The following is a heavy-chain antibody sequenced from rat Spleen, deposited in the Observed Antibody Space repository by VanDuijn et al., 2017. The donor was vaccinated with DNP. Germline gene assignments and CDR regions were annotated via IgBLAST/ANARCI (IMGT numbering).Heavy chain of an antibody. CDR3: TRDEAALVAY. CDR2: ISAGGDST. V-gene: IGHV5-7*01. Sequence: EVQLVESGGGLVQPGRSLKVSCAASGFTFSDYNMAWVRQAPKKGLEWVATISAGGDSTSFRDSVKGRFTISRDNAKSTLYLQMNSLRSEDTATYYCTRDEAALVAYWGQGTLVTVSS. D-gene: IGHD1-2*01. J-gene: IGHJ3*01. CDR1: GFTFSDYN.